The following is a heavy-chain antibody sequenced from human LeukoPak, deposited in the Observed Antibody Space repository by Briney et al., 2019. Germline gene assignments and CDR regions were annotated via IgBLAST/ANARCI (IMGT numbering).Heavy chain of an antibody. CDR2: ISDSGGST. J-gene: IGHJ4*02. D-gene: IGHD2-15*01. CDR1: GFTFNTYA. CDR3: AKGKGSSSSSIDW. V-gene: IGHV3-23*01. Sequence: GGSLRLSCAASGFTFNTYAINWVRQAPGKGVEWVSAISDSGGSTYYADSVKGRFTISRDNSNNTVYLQIHRLRAEDTAVYYCAKGKGSSSSSIDWWGQGTLVTVSS.